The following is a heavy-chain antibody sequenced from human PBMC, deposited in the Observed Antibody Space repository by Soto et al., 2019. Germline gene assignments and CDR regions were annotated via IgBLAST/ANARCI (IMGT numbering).Heavy chain of an antibody. J-gene: IGHJ4*02. D-gene: IGHD2-15*01. CDR1: GFTFSGYY. V-gene: IGHV3-7*01. CDR3: ARGRSDDYSDY. Sequence: EVQLVESGGGLVQPGGSLRLSCAASGFTFSGYYMTWVRQSPGRGLEWVANIKQDGSEKYYVDSLKGRFSISRDNAKKSLYLQMNSLRVEDTAVYYCARGRSDDYSDYWGQGTLVTVSS. CDR2: IKQDGSEK.